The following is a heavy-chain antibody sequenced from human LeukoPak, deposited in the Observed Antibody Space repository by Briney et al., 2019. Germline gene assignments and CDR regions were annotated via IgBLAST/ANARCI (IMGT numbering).Heavy chain of an antibody. V-gene: IGHV4-39*07. Sequence: PSETLSRTCSVSGVSICSVSNYCGWTRQPPGKTLEWIGSIYSSGGTYYNPSLKTRAIILIDTAKNHVSLNLSSVPAADTAVYYCARSDGYGLVGIWGQGTMVTVSS. D-gene: IGHD3-10*01. CDR2: IYSSGGT. J-gene: IGHJ3*02. CDR3: ARSDGYGLVGI. CDR1: GVSICSVSNY.